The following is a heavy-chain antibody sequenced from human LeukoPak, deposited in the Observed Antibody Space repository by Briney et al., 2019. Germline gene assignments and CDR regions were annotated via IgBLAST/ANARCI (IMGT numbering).Heavy chain of an antibody. V-gene: IGHV3-74*01. Sequence: GGSLRLSCAASGFTFSDTWMHWVRQAPGEGLVWVSRIRSDGSDTRYAESVKGRFTISRDNSRNTLYLQMNSLRAEDTAVYYCAKDQLNRFCSGGSCSITHDYWGQGTLVTVSS. CDR3: AKDQLNRFCSGGSCSITHDY. D-gene: IGHD2-15*01. CDR2: IRSDGSDT. J-gene: IGHJ4*02. CDR1: GFTFSDTW.